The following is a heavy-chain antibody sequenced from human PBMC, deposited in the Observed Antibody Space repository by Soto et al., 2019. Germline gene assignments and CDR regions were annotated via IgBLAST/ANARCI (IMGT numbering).Heavy chain of an antibody. CDR1: RFAFSSYG. J-gene: IGHJ2*01. D-gene: IGHD4-17*01. Sequence: QEQLVESGGGVVQPGRSLRLSCEASRFAFSSYGMHWVRQAPGKGLEWVAVISYDGDYQNYADSVKGRFTISRDNSKNTMYLQMRSLRGEETALYYCAKGTTVTPRRYLDLWGRGTLVTVSS. V-gene: IGHV3-30*18. CDR2: ISYDGDYQ. CDR3: AKGTTVTPRRYLDL.